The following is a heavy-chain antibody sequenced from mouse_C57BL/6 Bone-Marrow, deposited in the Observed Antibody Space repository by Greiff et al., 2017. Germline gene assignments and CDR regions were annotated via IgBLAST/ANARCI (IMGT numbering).Heavy chain of an antibody. Sequence: EVMLVESGGGLVKPGGSLKLSCAASGFTFSSYTMSWVRQTPEKRLEWVATISGGGGNTYYPDSVKGRFTISRDNAKNTLYLQMSSLRSEDTALYCCARQNYYGSSVYYYAMDYWGQGTSVTVSS. CDR3: ARQNYYGSSVYYYAMDY. CDR2: ISGGGGNT. V-gene: IGHV5-9*01. D-gene: IGHD1-1*01. CDR1: GFTFSSYT. J-gene: IGHJ4*01.